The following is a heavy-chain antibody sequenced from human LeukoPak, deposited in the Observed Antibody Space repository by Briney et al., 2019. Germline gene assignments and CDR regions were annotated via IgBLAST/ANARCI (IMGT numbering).Heavy chain of an antibody. V-gene: IGHV3-21*01. Sequence: GGSLRLSCAASGFTFSSYSMNWVRQAPGRGLEWVSPISSSSSYIYYADSVKGRFTISRDNAKNSLYLQMNSLRAEDTAVYYCARDPTVDIVATIAWFDPWGQGTLVTVSS. CDR3: ARDPTVDIVATIAWFDP. CDR1: GFTFSSYS. CDR2: ISSSSSYI. D-gene: IGHD5-12*01. J-gene: IGHJ5*02.